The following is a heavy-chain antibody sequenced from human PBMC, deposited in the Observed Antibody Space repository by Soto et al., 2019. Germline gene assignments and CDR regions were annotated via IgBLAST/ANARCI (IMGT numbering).Heavy chain of an antibody. CDR1: GITFAGYW. D-gene: IGHD2-8*01. V-gene: IGHV3-74*01. CDR3: ARVFCTNGICSSFDY. CDR2: INGDGSTT. J-gene: IGHJ4*02. Sequence: EVQLVESGGGLVQPGGSLKLSCAASGITFAGYWMHWVRQTPGKGLVWVSRINGDGSTTFYADSVKGRFTISRDNANSTLYLQMNSLRAEDTAVYYCARVFCTNGICSSFDYWGQGTLVTVSS.